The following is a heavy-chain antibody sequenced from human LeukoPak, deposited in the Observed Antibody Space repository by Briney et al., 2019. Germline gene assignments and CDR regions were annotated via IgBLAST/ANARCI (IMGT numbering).Heavy chain of an antibody. D-gene: IGHD5-18*01. CDR3: ARTKYSRNYYYYYMDV. CDR1: GGSISSSSYY. CDR2: IYYSGST. V-gene: IGHV4-39*01. J-gene: IGHJ6*03. Sequence: SETLSLTCTVSGGSISSSSYYWGWIRQPPGKGLEWIGSIYYSGSTYYNPSLKGRVTISVDTSKNQFSLKLSSVTAADTAVYYCARTKYSRNYYYYYMDVWGKGTTVTVSS.